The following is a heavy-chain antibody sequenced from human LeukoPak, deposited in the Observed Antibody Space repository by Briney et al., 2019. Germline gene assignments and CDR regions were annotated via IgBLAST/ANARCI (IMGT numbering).Heavy chain of an antibody. CDR2: ISGSGGST. D-gene: IGHD4-17*01. Sequence: PGGSLRLSCAASGFTFSSYAMSWGRQAPRTGLEWVSAISGSGGSTYYADSVKGRFTISRDNSKNTLYLQMNSLRAEDTAVYYCAKAPVTTVVTQSFDYWGQGTLVTVSS. V-gene: IGHV3-23*01. J-gene: IGHJ4*02. CDR3: AKAPVTTVVTQSFDY. CDR1: GFTFSSYA.